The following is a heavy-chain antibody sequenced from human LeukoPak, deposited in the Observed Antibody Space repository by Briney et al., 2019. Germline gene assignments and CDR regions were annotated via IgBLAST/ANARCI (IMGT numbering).Heavy chain of an antibody. D-gene: IGHD6-13*01. CDR1: GGSISSYY. CDR3: ARLAPPGSSSWYGYYYYGMDV. V-gene: IGHV4-59*08. J-gene: IGHJ6*02. CDR2: IYYSGST. Sequence: SETLSLTCTVSGGSISSYYWSWIRQPPGKGLEWIGYIYYSGSTNYNPSLKSRVTISVDTSKNQFSLKLSSVTAADTAVYYCARLAPPGSSSWYGYYYYGMDVWGQGTTVTVSS.